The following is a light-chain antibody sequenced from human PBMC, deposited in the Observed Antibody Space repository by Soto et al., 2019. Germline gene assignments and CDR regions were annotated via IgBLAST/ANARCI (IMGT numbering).Light chain of an antibody. CDR2: KAS. Sequence: DIPMTQSPSTLSASVGDRVTITCRASQSISTSLAWYQQKPGKAPKLLIYKASNLESGVPPRFSGSGSVTAFTLTISSLQPDDSATYYCQLYNSYSYTFGQGTKLDIK. V-gene: IGKV1-5*03. J-gene: IGKJ2*01. CDR1: QSISTS. CDR3: QLYNSYSYT.